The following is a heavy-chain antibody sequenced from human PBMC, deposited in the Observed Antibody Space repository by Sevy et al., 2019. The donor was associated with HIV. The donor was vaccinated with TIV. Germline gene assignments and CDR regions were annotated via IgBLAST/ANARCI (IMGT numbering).Heavy chain of an antibody. CDR2: INNDGSTT. J-gene: IGHJ6*02. CDR1: GFSFSNYW. D-gene: IGHD3-22*01. Sequence: GGSLRLSCAASGFSFSNYWMHWVRQAPGKGLVWVSRINNDGSTTSYAHSVKGRFTISRDNAKNTLYLQMNSLRAEDTAVYYCAGDYYDSKGMDVWGQGTMVTVSS. V-gene: IGHV3-74*01. CDR3: AGDYYDSKGMDV.